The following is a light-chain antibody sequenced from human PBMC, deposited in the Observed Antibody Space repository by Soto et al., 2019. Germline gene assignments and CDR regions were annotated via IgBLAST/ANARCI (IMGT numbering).Light chain of an antibody. J-gene: IGKJ1*01. CDR1: QNINNY. Sequence: DIQMTQSPSSLSASVGERVTITCRASQNINNYLNWYQQKPGKAPNLLIYAASSLQSGVPSRFSGSGSGTDFTLTISILQPEDFATYSCQQSYSTPRTFGQGTKVEIK. CDR3: QQSYSTPRT. CDR2: AAS. V-gene: IGKV1-39*01.